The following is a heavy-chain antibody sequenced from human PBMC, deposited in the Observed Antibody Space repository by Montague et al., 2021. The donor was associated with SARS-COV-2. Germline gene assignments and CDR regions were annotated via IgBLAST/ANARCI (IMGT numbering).Heavy chain of an antibody. Sequence: TLSLTCDVSGDSMRSAGYYWAWIRQPPGKGLEWIGYIYYSGSTMYNPSLKSRVTMSVDRSKNQFSLQLSPVTAADTAVYYCARAARNSGSAEGVYFDYWGQGTLVTVSS. J-gene: IGHJ4*02. CDR2: IYYSGST. CDR3: ARAARNSGSAEGVYFDY. V-gene: IGHV4-30-2*01. CDR1: GDSMRSAGYY. D-gene: IGHD1-26*01.